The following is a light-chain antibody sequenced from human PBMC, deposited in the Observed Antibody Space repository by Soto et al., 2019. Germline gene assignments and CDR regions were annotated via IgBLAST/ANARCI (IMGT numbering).Light chain of an antibody. CDR2: DAS. V-gene: IGKV1-5*01. J-gene: IGKJ5*01. Sequence: DIQMTQSPSTLSASLGAKVTITCRASQSIGTLLAWYQQTPGRAPNLLIYDASSLQSGVPSRFSGSGSGTEFTLTISSLQPDDFATYFCQQFKTYPITFGQGTQLEIK. CDR1: QSIGTL. CDR3: QQFKTYPIT.